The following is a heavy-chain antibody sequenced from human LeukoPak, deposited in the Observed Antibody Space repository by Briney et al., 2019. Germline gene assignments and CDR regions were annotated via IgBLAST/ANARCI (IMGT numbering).Heavy chain of an antibody. CDR3: ARDLAYSRLDY. Sequence: GGSLRLSCAVSGLTFSSPWMDWVRQAPGKGLEWVASINPDGNKKYSADSVKGRFTISRDNAENSLYLQMNSLRVEDTAFYYCARDLAYSRLDYWGQGMLVTVSS. J-gene: IGHJ4*02. V-gene: IGHV3-7*01. D-gene: IGHD5-18*01. CDR2: INPDGNKK. CDR1: GLTFSSPW.